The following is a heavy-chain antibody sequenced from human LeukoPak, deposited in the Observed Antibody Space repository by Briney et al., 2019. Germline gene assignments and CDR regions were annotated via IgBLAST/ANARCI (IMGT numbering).Heavy chain of an antibody. CDR3: AKGVKYQLLWPTLNY. V-gene: IGHV3-23*01. Sequence: PGGSLRLSCAASGFTFSSYAMSWVRQAPGKGLEWVSAISGSGGSTYYADSVKGRFTISRDNSKNTLYLQMNSLRAEDTAVYYCAKGVKYQLLWPTLNYWGQGTLVTVSS. J-gene: IGHJ4*02. CDR2: ISGSGGST. CDR1: GFTFSSYA. D-gene: IGHD2-2*01.